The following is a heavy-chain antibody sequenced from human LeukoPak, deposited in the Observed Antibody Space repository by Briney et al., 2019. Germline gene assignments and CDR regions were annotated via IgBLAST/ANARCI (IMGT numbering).Heavy chain of an antibody. J-gene: IGHJ6*02. V-gene: IGHV4-59*01. D-gene: IGHD5-12*01. Sequence: PSETLSLTCTVSGGSISGYYWSWIRQPPGKGLEWIGYIYYSGSTNYNPSLKSRVTISVDTSKNQFSLKLSSVTAADTAVYYCARIVATTGGYYYYAMDVWGQGTTVTVSS. CDR1: GGSISGYY. CDR2: IYYSGST. CDR3: ARIVATTGGYYYYAMDV.